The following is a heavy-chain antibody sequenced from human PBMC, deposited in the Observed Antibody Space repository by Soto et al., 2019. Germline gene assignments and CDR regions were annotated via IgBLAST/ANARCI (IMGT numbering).Heavy chain of an antibody. V-gene: IGHV1-69*02. CDR1: GGTFSSYT. CDR2: IIPILGIA. D-gene: IGHD2-15*01. J-gene: IGHJ6*03. Sequence: SVKVSCKASGGTFSSYTISWVRQAPGQGLEWMGRIIPILGIANYAQKFQGRVTITADKSTSTAYMELSSLRSEDTAVYYCASPRGYCSGGSCYHYMDVWGKGTTVTVSS. CDR3: ASPRGYCSGGSCYHYMDV.